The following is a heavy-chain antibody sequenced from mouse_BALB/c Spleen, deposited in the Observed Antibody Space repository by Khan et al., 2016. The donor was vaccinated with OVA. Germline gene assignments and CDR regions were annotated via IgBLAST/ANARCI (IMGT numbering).Heavy chain of an antibody. Sequence: QIQLVQSGPDLKKPGETVKISCKASGYTFTDYVMNWVKQAPGKGLKWMGWINTYTGEPTYADDFKGRFAFSLETSASTAYLQHNSLKNEDTATYFCARFHGGYWGQGTTLTVSS. J-gene: IGHJ2*01. V-gene: IGHV9-3-1*01. CDR1: GYTFTDYV. CDR3: ARFHGGY. CDR2: INTYTGEP.